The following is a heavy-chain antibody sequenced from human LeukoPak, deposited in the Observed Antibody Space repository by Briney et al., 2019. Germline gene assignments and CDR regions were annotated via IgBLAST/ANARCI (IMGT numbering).Heavy chain of an antibody. D-gene: IGHD3-3*01. J-gene: IGHJ5*02. Sequence: TSETLSLTCTVSGGSISSGSYYWSWIRLPAGKGLEWIGRIYTSGSTNYNPSLKSRVTISVDTSKNQFSLKLSSVTAADTAVYYCARAIFGVGNWFDPWGQGTLVTVSS. CDR1: GGSISSGSYY. CDR3: ARAIFGVGNWFDP. CDR2: IYTSGST. V-gene: IGHV4-61*02.